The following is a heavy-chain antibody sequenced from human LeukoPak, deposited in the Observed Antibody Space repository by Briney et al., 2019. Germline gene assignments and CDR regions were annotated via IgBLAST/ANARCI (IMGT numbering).Heavy chain of an antibody. D-gene: IGHD6-6*01. Sequence: PGGSLRLSCAASGFTFSSYSMNWVRQAPGKGLEWVSYISGSSTVYHADSVKGRFTISRDNAKNSLYLQINSLRAEDTAVYYCARGQLAYFEYWGQGTLVTVSS. J-gene: IGHJ4*02. V-gene: IGHV3-48*01. CDR2: ISGSSTV. CDR3: ARGQLAYFEY. CDR1: GFTFSSYS.